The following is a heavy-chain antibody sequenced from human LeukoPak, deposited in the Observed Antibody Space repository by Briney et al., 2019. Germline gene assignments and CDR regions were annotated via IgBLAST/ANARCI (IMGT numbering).Heavy chain of an antibody. CDR2: TWHDGSNA. J-gene: IGHJ4*02. Sequence: GGSLRLSCVASGFTFSDHGMHWVRQAPGKGLEWVAVTWHDGSNAYYADSVKGRFTISRDNSKNTIYLQMNSLRAEDTALYYCARDFNNGMVAYYYFDYWGQGTLVTVSS. CDR3: ARDFNNGMVAYYYFDY. D-gene: IGHD1-14*01. V-gene: IGHV3-33*08. CDR1: GFTFSDHG.